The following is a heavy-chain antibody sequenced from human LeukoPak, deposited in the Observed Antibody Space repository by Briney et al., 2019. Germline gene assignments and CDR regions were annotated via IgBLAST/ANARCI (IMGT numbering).Heavy chain of an antibody. CDR1: GGTFSSYA. V-gene: IGHV1-69*04. D-gene: IGHD5-12*01. Sequence: GASVKVSCKASGGTFSSYAISWVRQAPGQGLEWMGRIIPILGIANYTQKFQGRVTITADKSTSTAYMELSSLRSEDTAVYYCARDKNSGYDPAVDYWGQGTLVTVSS. CDR3: ARDKNSGYDPAVDY. J-gene: IGHJ4*02. CDR2: IIPILGIA.